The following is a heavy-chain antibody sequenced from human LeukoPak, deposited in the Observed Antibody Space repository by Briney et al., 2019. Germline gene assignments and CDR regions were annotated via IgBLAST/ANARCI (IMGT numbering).Heavy chain of an antibody. CDR1: GGPISSYY. D-gene: IGHD5-18*01. J-gene: IGHJ4*02. Sequence: PSETLSLTCTVSGGPISSYYGTWIRQPAGKGLDWIGRIYSSGSTNYNPSLKSRVTMSVDTSRNQFSLKLSSVTAADTAVYYCAIRGYSYGYSLFDYWGQGTLVTVSS. CDR2: IYSSGST. V-gene: IGHV4-4*07. CDR3: AIRGYSYGYSLFDY.